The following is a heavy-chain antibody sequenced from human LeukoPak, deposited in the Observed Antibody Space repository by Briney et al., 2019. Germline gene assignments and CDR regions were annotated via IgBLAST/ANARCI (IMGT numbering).Heavy chain of an antibody. J-gene: IGHJ5*02. Sequence: GGSLRLSCAASGFSFSGSAIHWVRQTSGKGLEWIGRSVSVKGRFSISRDDSKNTAYLQMNSLRAEDTAVYYCTAHLLYCNTTDCAPRGFDPWGQGTLVTVSS. CDR1: GFSFSGSA. V-gene: IGHV3-73*01. D-gene: IGHD2/OR15-2a*01. CDR3: TAHLLYCNTTDCAPRGFDP.